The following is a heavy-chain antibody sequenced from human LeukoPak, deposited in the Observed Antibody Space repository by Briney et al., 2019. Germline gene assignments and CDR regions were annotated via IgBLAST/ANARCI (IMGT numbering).Heavy chain of an antibody. CDR2: IRYNGNNK. CDR1: GITFSNYG. D-gene: IGHD1-14*01. CDR3: ARDRPETVNWFDP. V-gene: IGHV3-33*01. J-gene: IGHJ5*02. Sequence: GGSLRLTCATSGITFSNYGMHWVRQAPGKGLEWVAVIRYNGNNKFYADSVKGRFIISRDNSKNTVYLQMNSLRAEDTAVYYCARDRPETVNWFDPWGQGTLVTVSS.